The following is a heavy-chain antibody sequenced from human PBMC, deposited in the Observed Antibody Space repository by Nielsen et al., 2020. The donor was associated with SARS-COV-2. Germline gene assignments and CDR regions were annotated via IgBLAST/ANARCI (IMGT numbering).Heavy chain of an antibody. J-gene: IGHJ4*02. D-gene: IGHD2-21*02. V-gene: IGHV7-4-1*02. CDR2: ISTDSGNP. CDR3: AREQSFCGVDCYSYFDF. Sequence: ASVKVSCKASGYTFTNYAMNWVRQAPGQGLEWMGWISTDSGNPTYAQGFTGRFVFSLDTSVTTTYLQISNLKAEDTAVYYCAREQSFCGVDCYSYFDFWGQEALVTVSS. CDR1: GYTFTNYA.